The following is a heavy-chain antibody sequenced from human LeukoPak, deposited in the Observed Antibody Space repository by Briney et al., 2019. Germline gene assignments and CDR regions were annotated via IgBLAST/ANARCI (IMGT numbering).Heavy chain of an antibody. CDR2: ISGSGGST. D-gene: IGHD3-3*01. CDR3: AKGPGVLRFLEWLLFDY. Sequence: GGSLRLSCAASGFTFSSYAMSWVRQAPGKGLEWVSAISGSGGSTYYADSVKGRFTISRDNSKNTLYLQMNSLRAEDTAVYYCAKGPGVLRFLEWLLFDYWGQGTLVTVSS. J-gene: IGHJ4*02. CDR1: GFTFSSYA. V-gene: IGHV3-23*01.